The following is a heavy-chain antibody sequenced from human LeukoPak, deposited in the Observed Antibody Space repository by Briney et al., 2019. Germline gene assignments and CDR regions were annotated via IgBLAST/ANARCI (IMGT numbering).Heavy chain of an antibody. CDR2: INRG. J-gene: IGHJ4*02. CDR3: ARGSSHFDK. Sequence: SDTLSLTCAVYGVSFSDYYWTWIRQAPGKGLEWIGEINRGDYNPSLKSRVTISIDTSKNQFSLKLASVTAADTGVYYCARGSSHFDKWGQGTLVTVSS. V-gene: IGHV4-34*01. CDR1: GVSFSDYY.